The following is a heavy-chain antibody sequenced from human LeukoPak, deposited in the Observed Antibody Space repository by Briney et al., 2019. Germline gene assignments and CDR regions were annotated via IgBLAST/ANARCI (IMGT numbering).Heavy chain of an antibody. CDR3: ARDRPDWGLASDY. J-gene: IGHJ4*02. D-gene: IGHD7-27*01. CDR1: GFTVSNNY. V-gene: IGHV3-66*01. Sequence: GGSLRLSCAASGFTVSNNYMSWVRQAPGRGLEWVSVIYTGGSTYYAESVRDRFTISRDKSKNTLYLQMNTLRAEDTAVYYCARDRPDWGLASDYWGQGTLVTVSS. CDR2: IYTGGST.